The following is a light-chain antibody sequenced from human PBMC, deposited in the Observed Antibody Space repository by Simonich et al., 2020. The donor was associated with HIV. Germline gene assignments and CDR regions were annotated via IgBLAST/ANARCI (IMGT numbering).Light chain of an antibody. CDR3: CSYAGSSTYV. CDR2: DGN. Sequence: QSALTQPAYVSGSPGQSITISCTGTSSDVGSYNLYSWYQHHPGTAPKIMIYDGNKRPSGVSNRFSGSKSGNTASLTISGLQAEDEADYYCCSYAGSSTYVFGTGTKVTVL. CDR1: SSDVGSYNL. V-gene: IGLV2-23*01. J-gene: IGLJ1*01.